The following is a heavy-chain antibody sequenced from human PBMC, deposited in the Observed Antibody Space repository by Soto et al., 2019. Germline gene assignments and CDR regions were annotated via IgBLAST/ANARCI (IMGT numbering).Heavy chain of an antibody. CDR1: GFTFSSYA. Sequence: GGSLRLSCAASGFTFSSYAMSWVRQAPGKGLEWVSAISGSGGSTYYADSVKGRFTISRDNSKNTLYLQMNSLRAEDTAVYYCAKDRGTAMVTRVAEGHGMDVWGQGTTVTVSS. V-gene: IGHV3-23*01. J-gene: IGHJ6*02. D-gene: IGHD5-18*01. CDR3: AKDRGTAMVTRVAEGHGMDV. CDR2: ISGSGGST.